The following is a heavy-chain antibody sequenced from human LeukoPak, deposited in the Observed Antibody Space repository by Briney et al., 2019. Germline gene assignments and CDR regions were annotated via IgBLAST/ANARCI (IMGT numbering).Heavy chain of an antibody. Sequence: PSETLSLTCTVSGGSISSSSYYWGWIRQPPGKGPEWIGSIYYSGSTYYNPSLKSRVTISVDTSKNQFSLKLSSVTAADTAVYYCARHPYSSGWYSYVYYFDYWGQGTLVTVSS. CDR3: ARHPYSSGWYSYVYYFDY. D-gene: IGHD6-19*01. CDR2: IYYSGST. J-gene: IGHJ4*02. V-gene: IGHV4-39*01. CDR1: GGSISSSSYY.